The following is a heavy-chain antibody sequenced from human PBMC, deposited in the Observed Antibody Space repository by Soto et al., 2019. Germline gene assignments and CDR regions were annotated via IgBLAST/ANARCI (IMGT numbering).Heavy chain of an antibody. CDR3: ARDWETTVTTQPDY. D-gene: IGHD4-17*01. Sequence: QVQLVQSGGEVKKPGASVKVSCKASGYTITSYGISWVRQAPGQGLEWMGWISAYNGNTNYAQKLQGRVTMTTDTSTTTAYMELRSLRSDDTAVYYCARDWETTVTTQPDYWGQGTLVTVSS. CDR2: ISAYNGNT. V-gene: IGHV1-18*01. CDR1: GYTITSYG. J-gene: IGHJ4*02.